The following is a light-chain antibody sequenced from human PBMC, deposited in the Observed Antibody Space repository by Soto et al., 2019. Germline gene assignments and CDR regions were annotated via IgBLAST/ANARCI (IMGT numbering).Light chain of an antibody. CDR1: QSVSSSY. CDR3: QQYGHSPRT. CDR2: AAS. V-gene: IGKV3-20*01. J-gene: IGKJ1*01. Sequence: EIVFTQSPGTLSLSPGERATLSCRASQSVSSSYLAWYQQKPGQAPRLLIYAASRRAAGIPDTFSGSGSGTDFTLTITRLEPEDFALYYCQQYGHSPRTFGQGTKVDIK.